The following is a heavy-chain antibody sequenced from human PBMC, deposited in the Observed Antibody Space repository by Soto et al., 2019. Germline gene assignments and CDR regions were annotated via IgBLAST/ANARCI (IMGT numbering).Heavy chain of an antibody. CDR1: GGTFSSYA. J-gene: IGHJ4*02. V-gene: IGHV1-69*01. CDR3: ARDHRYYYDSSGYYADY. CDR2: IIPIFGTA. Sequence: QVQLVQSGAEVKKPGSSVKVSCKASGGTFSSYAISWVRQAPGQGLEWMGGIIPIFGTANYAQKFQGRVTITADESTSTGYMELSSLRSEDTAVYYCARDHRYYYDSSGYYADYWGQGTLVTVSS. D-gene: IGHD3-22*01.